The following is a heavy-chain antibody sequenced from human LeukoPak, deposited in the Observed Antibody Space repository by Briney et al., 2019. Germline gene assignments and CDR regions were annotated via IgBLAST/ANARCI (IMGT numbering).Heavy chain of an antibody. CDR1: GGSFSGYY. Sequence: SETLSLTCAVYGGSFSGYYWSWIRQPPGKGLEWIGEINHSGSTNYNPSLKSRVTISVDTPKNQFSLKLSSVTAADTAVYYCARTRGGVVTRVRNYYYYYMDVWGKGTTVTISS. D-gene: IGHD4-23*01. J-gene: IGHJ6*03. CDR3: ARTRGGVVTRVRNYYYYYMDV. V-gene: IGHV4-34*01. CDR2: INHSGST.